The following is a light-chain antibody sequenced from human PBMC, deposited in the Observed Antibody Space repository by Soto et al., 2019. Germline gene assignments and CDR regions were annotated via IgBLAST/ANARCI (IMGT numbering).Light chain of an antibody. CDR3: QQYNSYSGT. Sequence: DIQMTQSPSTLSASVGDRVTITCRASQSISSWLAWYQQKPGKAPKLLIYDASSLESGVPSRFSGSGSGTEFTLTISSLQPDHFATYYCQQYNSYSGTFGQETKVEIK. CDR1: QSISSW. CDR2: DAS. J-gene: IGKJ1*01. V-gene: IGKV1-5*01.